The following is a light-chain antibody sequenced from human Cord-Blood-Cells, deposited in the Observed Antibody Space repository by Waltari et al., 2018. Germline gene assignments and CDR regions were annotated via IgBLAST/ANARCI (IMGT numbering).Light chain of an antibody. Sequence: SYELTQPPSVSVSPGQTASITCSGDNLGDKYACWYQQKPGQSPVLVIYQDSKRPSGIPERFSGSNSGNTATLTISGTQAMDEADYYCQAWDSSINWVFGGGTKLTVL. CDR1: NLGDKY. CDR3: QAWDSSINWV. V-gene: IGLV3-1*01. CDR2: QDS. J-gene: IGLJ3*02.